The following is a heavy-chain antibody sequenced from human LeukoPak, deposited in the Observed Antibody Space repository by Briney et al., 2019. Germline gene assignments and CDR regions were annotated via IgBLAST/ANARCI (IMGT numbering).Heavy chain of an antibody. D-gene: IGHD3-3*01. CDR1: GGSISSDNYY. Sequence: SQTLSLTCTVSGGSISSDNYYWSWIRQPAGKGLEWIGRIYTSGSTNYNPSLKSRDTISVDTSKNQFSLKLSSVTAADTAVYYCARAPLRFLETAWFDPWGQGTLVTVSS. V-gene: IGHV4-61*02. CDR2: IYTSGST. CDR3: ARAPLRFLETAWFDP. J-gene: IGHJ5*02.